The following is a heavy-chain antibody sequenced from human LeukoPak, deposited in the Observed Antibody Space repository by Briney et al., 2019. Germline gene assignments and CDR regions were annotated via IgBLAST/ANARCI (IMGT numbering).Heavy chain of an antibody. CDR1: GGSPSGTHYY. J-gene: IGHJ5*02. D-gene: IGHD3-10*01. Sequence: PSETLSLTCTVSGGSPSGTHYYWGWIRQPPGKGLEWIGSIYSSGSTYYNPSLKSPATIFVDTSKSQCSLKRSSVTAADTAVYYCARLGDSGSTLNWFDPWGQGTLVTVSS. CDR2: IYSSGST. CDR3: ARLGDSGSTLNWFDP. V-gene: IGHV4-39*01.